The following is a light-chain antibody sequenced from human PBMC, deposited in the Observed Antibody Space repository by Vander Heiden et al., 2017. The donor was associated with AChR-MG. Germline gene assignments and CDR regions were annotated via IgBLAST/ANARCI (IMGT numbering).Light chain of an antibody. Sequence: DIQMTQSPSSLSASVGDRVTITCQASQDISNYLNWYQQKPGKAPKLLIYDASNLETGVPSRFSGSGSGTDFTFTISSLQPEDIATYYCQQYDKLPPEYTFGQRTKLEIK. J-gene: IGKJ2*01. V-gene: IGKV1-33*01. CDR2: DAS. CDR1: QDISNY. CDR3: QQYDKLPPEYT.